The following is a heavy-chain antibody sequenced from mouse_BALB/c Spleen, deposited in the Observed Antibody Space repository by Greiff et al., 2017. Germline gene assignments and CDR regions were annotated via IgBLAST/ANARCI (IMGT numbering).Heavy chain of an antibody. CDR3: ARGGIYYSDY. V-gene: IGHV5-6-5*01. J-gene: IGHJ2*01. CDR2: ISSGGST. D-gene: IGHD1-1*01. CDR1: GFTFSSYA. Sequence: DVMLVESGGGLVKPGGSLKLSCAASGFTFSSYAMSWVRQTPEKRLEWVASISSGGSTYYPDSVKGRFTISRDNARNILYLQMSSLRSEDTAMYYCARGGIYYSDYWGQGTTLTVSS.